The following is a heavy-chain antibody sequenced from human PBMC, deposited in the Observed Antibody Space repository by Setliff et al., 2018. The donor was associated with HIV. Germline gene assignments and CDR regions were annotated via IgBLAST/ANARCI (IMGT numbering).Heavy chain of an antibody. CDR2: IYSSGST. J-gene: IGHJ4*02. Sequence: SETLSLTCTVSGGSISSYYWSWIRQPPGKGLEWIGNIYSSGSTNYNPSLKSRVTISVDTSKNQFSLKLSSVTAADTAVYYCARQRSLRYFDWFIDYWGQGTLVTVSS. D-gene: IGHD3-9*01. CDR1: GGSISSYY. CDR3: ARQRSLRYFDWFIDY. V-gene: IGHV4-4*09.